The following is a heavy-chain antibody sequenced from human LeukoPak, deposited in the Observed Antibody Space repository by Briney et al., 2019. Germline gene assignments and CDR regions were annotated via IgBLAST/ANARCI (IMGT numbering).Heavy chain of an antibody. V-gene: IGHV3-9*01. D-gene: IGHD3-22*01. J-gene: IGHJ4*02. Sequence: GGSLRLSCAASGFTFDDYAMHWVRQAPGKGLEWVSGISWNSGSIGYADSVKGRFTISRDNAKNSLYLQMNSLRAEGTALYYCAKYYDSSGAFDYWGQGTLVTVSS. CDR1: GFTFDDYA. CDR3: AKYYDSSGAFDY. CDR2: ISWNSGSI.